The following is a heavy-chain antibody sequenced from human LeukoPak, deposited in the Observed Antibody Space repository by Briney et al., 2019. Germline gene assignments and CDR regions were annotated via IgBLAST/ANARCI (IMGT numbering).Heavy chain of an antibody. CDR2: ISYDGSNK. V-gene: IGHV3-30-3*01. Sequence: GGSLRLSCASSGFTFSSYAMHWVRQAPGKGLEWVAVISYDGSNKYYADSVKGRFTISRDNSKNTLYLQMNSLRAEDTAVYYCARDRNDFWSGSYGMDVWGQGTTVTVSS. CDR1: GFTFSSYA. J-gene: IGHJ6*02. D-gene: IGHD3-3*01. CDR3: ARDRNDFWSGSYGMDV.